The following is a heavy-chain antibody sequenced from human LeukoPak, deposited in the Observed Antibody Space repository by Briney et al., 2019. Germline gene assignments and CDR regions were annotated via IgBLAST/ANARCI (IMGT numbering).Heavy chain of an antibody. J-gene: IGHJ4*02. V-gene: IGHV3-43*02. CDR1: GFTFDDYA. D-gene: IGHD3-3*01. CDR3: AKDSSGIFGVVNDY. Sequence: PGGSLRLSCAASGFTFDDYAMHWVRQAPGKGLEWVSLISGDGGSTYYADSVKGRFTISRDDSKNSLYLQMNSLRTEDTALYYCAKDSSGIFGVVNDYWGQGTLVTVSS. CDR2: ISGDGGST.